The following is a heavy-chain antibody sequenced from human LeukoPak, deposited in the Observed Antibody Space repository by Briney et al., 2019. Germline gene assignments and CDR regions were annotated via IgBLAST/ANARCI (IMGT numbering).Heavy chain of an antibody. Sequence: SETLSLTCTVSGGSISSYYWSWIRQPPGKGLEWIGEINHSGSTNYNPSLKSRVTISVDTSKNQFSLKLSSVTAADTAVYYCARSRYCGGDCRSSHDYWGQGTLVTVSS. CDR1: GGSISSYY. CDR2: INHSGST. V-gene: IGHV4-34*01. CDR3: ARSRYCGGDCRSSHDY. J-gene: IGHJ4*02. D-gene: IGHD2-21*02.